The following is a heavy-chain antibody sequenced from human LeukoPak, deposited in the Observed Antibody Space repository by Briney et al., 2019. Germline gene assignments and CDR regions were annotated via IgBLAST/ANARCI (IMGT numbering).Heavy chain of an antibody. CDR1: GYTFTSYY. CDR2: INPSGGST. Sequence: RASVKVSCKASGYTFTSYYMHWVRQAPGQGLEWMGIINPSGGSTSYAQKFQGRVTMTRDTSISTAYMELSRLRSDDTAVYYCARAKRYYDNYYYYMDVWGKGTTVTISS. J-gene: IGHJ6*03. CDR3: ARAKRYYDNYYYYMDV. D-gene: IGHD3-22*01. V-gene: IGHV1-46*01.